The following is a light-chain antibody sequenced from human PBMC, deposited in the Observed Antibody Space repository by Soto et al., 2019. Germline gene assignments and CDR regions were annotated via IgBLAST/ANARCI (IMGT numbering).Light chain of an antibody. CDR2: GAS. CDR3: QQYNNWPPDRT. V-gene: IGKV3-15*01. Sequence: EIVMTQSPATLSVSPGERATLSCRASQSVGSNLAWYHQKPGQAPRPLIYGASTRATGIPARFSGSGSGTEFTLTISSLQSEDFAIYFCQQYNNWPPDRTFGKENKVEIK. CDR1: QSVGSN. J-gene: IGKJ1*01.